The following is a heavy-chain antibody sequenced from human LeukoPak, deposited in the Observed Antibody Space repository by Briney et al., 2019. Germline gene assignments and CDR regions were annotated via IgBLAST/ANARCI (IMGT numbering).Heavy chain of an antibody. CDR2: INHSGST. CDR1: GGSFSGYY. V-gene: IGHV4-34*01. CDR3: ARGRRHSGSYYGGYYFDY. D-gene: IGHD1-26*01. Sequence: SETLSLTCAVYGGSFSGYYWSWIRQPPGKGLEWIGEINHSGSTNYNPSLKSRVTISVDTSKNQFSLKLSSVTAADTAVYYCARGRRHSGSYYGGYYFDYWGQGTLVTVSS. J-gene: IGHJ4*02.